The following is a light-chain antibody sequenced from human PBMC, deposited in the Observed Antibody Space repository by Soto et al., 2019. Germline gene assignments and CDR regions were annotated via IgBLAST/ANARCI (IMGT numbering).Light chain of an antibody. J-gene: IGLJ2*01. CDR3: SSYASSNTLL. CDR2: EVT. V-gene: IGLV2-14*01. CDR1: SSDAGYNY. Sequence: QSALTQPASVSGSPGQSITISCTGTSSDAGYNYVSWYQQHPGKAPRLMIYEVTNRPSGVSNRFSGSKSGNTASLTISGLQAEDEADYYCSSYASSNTLLFGGGTKLTVL.